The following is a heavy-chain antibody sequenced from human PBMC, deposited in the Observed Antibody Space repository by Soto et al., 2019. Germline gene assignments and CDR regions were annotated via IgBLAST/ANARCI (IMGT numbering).Heavy chain of an antibody. CDR2: ISGSGGST. Sequence: EVQLLESGGGLVQPGGSLRLSCAASGFTFSSYAMSWVRQAPGKGLEWVSAISGSGGSTYYADSVKGRFTISRDNSKNTLCLQMNSLRAEDTAVYYCAKGGAQLLHYSWFDPWGQGTLVTVSS. V-gene: IGHV3-23*01. J-gene: IGHJ5*02. D-gene: IGHD2-2*01. CDR3: AKGGAQLLHYSWFDP. CDR1: GFTFSSYA.